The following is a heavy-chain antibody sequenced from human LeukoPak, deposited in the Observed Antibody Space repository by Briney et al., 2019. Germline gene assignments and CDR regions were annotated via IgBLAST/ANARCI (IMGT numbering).Heavy chain of an antibody. Sequence: GGSLRLSCAASGFTFSSYSMNWVRQAPGKGLEWVSSISSRSDYKYYADSVKGRFTISRDDAKNSLYLQMNSLRDEDTAVYYCARDHQRWYNSSWYSDYWGQGTVVTVSS. CDR3: ARDHQRWYNSSWYSDY. CDR2: ISSRSDYK. J-gene: IGHJ4*02. V-gene: IGHV3-21*01. D-gene: IGHD6-13*01. CDR1: GFTFSSYS.